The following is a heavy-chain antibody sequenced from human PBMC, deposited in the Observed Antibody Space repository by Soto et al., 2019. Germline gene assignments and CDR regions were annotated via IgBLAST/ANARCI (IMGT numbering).Heavy chain of an antibody. CDR1: GGSISSYY. CDR3: AKSIQEADYGGNPEVLYYYYGMDV. D-gene: IGHD4-17*01. CDR2: IYYSGST. V-gene: IGHV4-59*01. Sequence: PSETLSLTCAVSGGSISSYYWSWIRQPPGKGLEWIGYIYYSGSTNYNPSLKSRVTISVDTSKNQFSLKLSSLRSEDTAVYYCAKSIQEADYGGNPEVLYYYYGMDVWGQGTTVTVSS. J-gene: IGHJ6*02.